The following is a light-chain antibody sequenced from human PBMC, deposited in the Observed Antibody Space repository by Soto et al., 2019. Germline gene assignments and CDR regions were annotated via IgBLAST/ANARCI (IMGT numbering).Light chain of an antibody. CDR3: QHYNSYSEA. CDR1: QNIFTY. V-gene: IGKV1-5*01. J-gene: IGKJ1*01. Sequence: DIHMTQSPSTLSASVGDRVTISCRASQNIFTYLAWYQQKPGKAPKLLIYAASTLRSGVPSRFSGSGSGTEFTLTISSLQPDDFATYYCQHYNSYSEAFGQGTKVDIK. CDR2: AAS.